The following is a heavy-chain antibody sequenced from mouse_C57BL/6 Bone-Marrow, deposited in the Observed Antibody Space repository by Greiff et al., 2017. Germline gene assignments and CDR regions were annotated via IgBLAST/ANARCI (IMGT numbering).Heavy chain of an antibody. CDR3: AREGLLRRFAY. D-gene: IGHD2-3*01. J-gene: IGHJ3*01. CDR1: GYSITSGHY. Sequence: ESGPGLVKPSQSLSLTCSVTGYSITSGHYWNWIRQFPGNKLEWMGYISYDGSNNYNPSLKNRISITRDTSKNQFFLKLNSVTTEDTATYYCAREGLLRRFAYWGQGTLVTVSA. CDR2: ISYDGSN. V-gene: IGHV3-6*01.